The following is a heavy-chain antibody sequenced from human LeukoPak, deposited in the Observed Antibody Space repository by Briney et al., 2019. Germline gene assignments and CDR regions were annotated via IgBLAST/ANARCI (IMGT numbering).Heavy chain of an antibody. CDR1: GFTFSNYD. D-gene: IGHD3-22*01. J-gene: IGHJ6*02. CDR3: ARDDKYYGVDV. CDR2: IGTAGDT. Sequence: PGGSLRLSCAASGFTFSNYDMHWVRQASGKGLEWVSSIGTAGDTYYLGSVEGRFIISRENAKNSLHLQMNSLRAEDTAVYYCARDDKYYGVDVWGQGTTVTVSS. V-gene: IGHV3-13*04.